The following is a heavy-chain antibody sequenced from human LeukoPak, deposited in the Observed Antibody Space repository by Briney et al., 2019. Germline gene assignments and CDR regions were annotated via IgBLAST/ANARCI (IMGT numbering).Heavy chain of an antibody. J-gene: IGHJ4*02. V-gene: IGHV3-21*01. CDR2: ISSSSSYI. D-gene: IGHD5-24*01. CDR1: GFTFSSYS. CDR3: ARDALEGDGYNSY. Sequence: GGSLRLSCAASGFTFSSYSMNWVRQAPGKGLEWVSSISSSSSYIYYADSVKGRFTISRDNAKNSLYLQMNSLRAKDTVVYYCARDALEGDGYNSYWGQGTLVTVSS.